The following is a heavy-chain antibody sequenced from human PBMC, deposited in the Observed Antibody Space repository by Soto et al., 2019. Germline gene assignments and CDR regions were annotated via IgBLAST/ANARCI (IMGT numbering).Heavy chain of an antibody. V-gene: IGHV3-23*01. CDR2: ISSSGGRT. CDR3: AKDPNGDYVGGIEM. D-gene: IGHD4-17*01. J-gene: IGHJ3*02. CDR1: GFTFSRYA. Sequence: GGSLRLSCAGSGFTFSRYAMSWVRQSSEKGLEFVSGISSSGGRTFYADSVKGRFFIYRDDSRNTLFLQMDSLRVEDSALYYCAKDPNGDYVGGIEMWGPGTKVTVSS.